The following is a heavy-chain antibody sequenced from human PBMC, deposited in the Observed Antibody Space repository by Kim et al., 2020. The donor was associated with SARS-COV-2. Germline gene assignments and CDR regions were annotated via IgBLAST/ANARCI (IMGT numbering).Heavy chain of an antibody. V-gene: IGHV1-69*13. Sequence: SVKVSCKASGGTFSSYAISWVRQAPGQGLEWMGGIIPIFGTANYAQKFQGRVTITADESTSTAYMELSSLRSEDTAVYYCARGMAGKAHFDYWGQGTLVTVSS. CDR3: ARGMAGKAHFDY. CDR1: GGTFSSYA. D-gene: IGHD6-19*01. CDR2: IIPIFGTA. J-gene: IGHJ4*02.